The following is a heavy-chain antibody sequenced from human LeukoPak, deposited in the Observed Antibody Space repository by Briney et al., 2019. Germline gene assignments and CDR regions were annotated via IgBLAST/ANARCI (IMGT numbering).Heavy chain of an antibody. CDR1: GYTFTSYG. J-gene: IGHJ6*03. CDR2: ISAYNGNT. CDR3: ARESVVGAPVGYYYYMDV. Sequence: ASVKVSCKASGYTFTSYGISWVRQAPGQGLEWMGWISAYNGNTNYAQKLQGRGTMTTDTSTSTAYMELRSLRSDDTAVYYCARESVVGAPVGYYYYMDVWGKGTTVTVSS. V-gene: IGHV1-18*01. D-gene: IGHD1-26*01.